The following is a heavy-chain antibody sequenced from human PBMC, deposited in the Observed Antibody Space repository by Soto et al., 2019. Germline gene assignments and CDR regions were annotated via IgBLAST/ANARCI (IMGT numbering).Heavy chain of an antibody. J-gene: IGHJ5*01. CDR2: INPSGGST. CDR3: ATAAYSTSWYDF. CDR1: EYTFTDYY. D-gene: IGHD6-13*01. Sequence: QVQLVQSGAEVKKPGVSVKLSCKSSEYTFTDYYIHWVRQAPGQGLEWMGLINPSGGSTSYAQKFQGRVTMTRDTSTSTVYMELNSLRSEDTAVYYCATAAYSTSWYDFWGQGTLVTVSS. V-gene: IGHV1-46*01.